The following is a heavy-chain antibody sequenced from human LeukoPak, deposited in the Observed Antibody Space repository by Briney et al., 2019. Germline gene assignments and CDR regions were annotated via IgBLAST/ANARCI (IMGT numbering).Heavy chain of an antibody. Sequence: SGPTLVNPPQTLTLTCTFSGLSLTSNEVGVGWIRQPPGKALEWLALIYWNDDERYIPPLKSRLTITKDTSKDQVVLTMTNMDPVDTATYYCTHRAGGPSRPPFHYWGQGILVTVSS. CDR2: IYWNDDE. CDR1: GLSLTSNEVG. V-gene: IGHV2-5*01. J-gene: IGHJ4*02. CDR3: THRAGGPSRPPFHY. D-gene: IGHD3-10*01.